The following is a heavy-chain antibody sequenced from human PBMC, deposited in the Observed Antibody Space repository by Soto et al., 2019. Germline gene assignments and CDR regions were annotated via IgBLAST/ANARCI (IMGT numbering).Heavy chain of an antibody. J-gene: IGHJ6*02. Sequence: GASVKVSCKASGYTFTSYAMHWVRQAPGQRLEWMGWINAGNGNTKYSQKFQGRVTITRVTSASTAYMELSSLRSEDTAVYYCARDRCSSTSCYYYYGMDVWGQGTTVTVS. CDR3: ARDRCSSTSCYYYYGMDV. D-gene: IGHD2-2*01. V-gene: IGHV1-3*01. CDR1: GYTFTSYA. CDR2: INAGNGNT.